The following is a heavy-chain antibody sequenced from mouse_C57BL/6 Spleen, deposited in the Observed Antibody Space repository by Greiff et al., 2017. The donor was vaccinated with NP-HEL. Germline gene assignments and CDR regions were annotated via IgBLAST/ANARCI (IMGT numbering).Heavy chain of an antibody. CDR2: IDPETGGT. Sequence: VQLQQSGAELVRPGASVMLSCKASGYTFTDYEMHWVKQTPVHGLEWIGAIDPETGGTAYNQKFKGKAILTADKSSSTAYMELRSLTSEDSAVYYCTRGTTVVAYYFDYWGQGTTLTVSS. J-gene: IGHJ2*01. CDR1: GYTFTDYE. CDR3: TRGTTVVAYYFDY. V-gene: IGHV1-15*01. D-gene: IGHD1-1*01.